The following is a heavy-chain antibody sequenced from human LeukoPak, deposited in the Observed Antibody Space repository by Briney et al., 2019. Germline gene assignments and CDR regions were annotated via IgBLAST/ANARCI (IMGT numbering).Heavy chain of an antibody. CDR3: ARDSYYYDSSGYYHQIDY. V-gene: IGHV4-61*01. J-gene: IGHJ4*02. CDR2: IYYSGST. CDR1: GGSVSSGSYD. D-gene: IGHD3-22*01. Sequence: SDTLSLTCTVSGGSVSSGSYDWSWIRQPPGKGLEWIGYIYYSGSTNYNPSLKSRVTISVDTSKNQFSLKLSSVTAADTAVYYCARDSYYYDSSGYYHQIDYWGQGTLVTVSS.